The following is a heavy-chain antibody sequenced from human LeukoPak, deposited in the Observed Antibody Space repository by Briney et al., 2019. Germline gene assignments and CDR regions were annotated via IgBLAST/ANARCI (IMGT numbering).Heavy chain of an antibody. CDR1: GNTFITYA. V-gene: IGHV1-3*01. Sequence: GASVKVSYKASGNTFITYAIQWVRQAPGQRPEWMGWINAGNGNTKLSQKFQGRVTITADESTSTAYMELSSLRSEDTAVYYCARDRGGEYSFDLWGRGTLVTVSS. J-gene: IGHJ2*01. D-gene: IGHD6-6*01. CDR3: ARDRGGEYSFDL. CDR2: INAGNGNT.